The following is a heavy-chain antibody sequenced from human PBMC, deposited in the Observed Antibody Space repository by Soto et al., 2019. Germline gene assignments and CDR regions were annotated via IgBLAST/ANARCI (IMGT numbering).Heavy chain of an antibody. CDR3: AGTRGYCSGGSCSTVVDY. CDR1: GGSISSYY. J-gene: IGHJ4*02. V-gene: IGHV4-59*01. Sequence: SETLSLTCTVSGGSISSYYWSWIRQPPGKGLEWIGYIYYSGSTNYNPSLKSRVTISVDTSKNQFSLKLSSVTAADTAVYYCAGTRGYCSGGSCSTVVDYWGQGTLVTVSS. D-gene: IGHD2-15*01. CDR2: IYYSGST.